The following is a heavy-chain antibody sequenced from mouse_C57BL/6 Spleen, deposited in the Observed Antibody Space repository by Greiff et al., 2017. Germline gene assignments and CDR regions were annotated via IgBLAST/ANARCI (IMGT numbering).Heavy chain of an antibody. Sequence: DVKLVESGGGLVTPGGSLKLSCAASGFTFSDYGMHWVRQAPEKGLEWVAYISSGSSTIYYADTVKGRFTISRDNAKNTLFLQMTSLRSEDTAMYYCARQDGYYLDYWGQGTSVTVSS. J-gene: IGHJ4*01. CDR3: ARQDGYYLDY. CDR2: ISSGSSTI. CDR1: GFTFSDYG. V-gene: IGHV5-17*01. D-gene: IGHD2-3*01.